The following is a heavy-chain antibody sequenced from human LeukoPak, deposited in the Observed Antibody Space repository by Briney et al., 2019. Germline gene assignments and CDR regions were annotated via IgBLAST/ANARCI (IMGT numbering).Heavy chain of an antibody. Sequence: PGRSLRLSCAASGFTFSSYGMHWVRQAPGKGLEWVAVISYDGSNKYYADSVKGRFTISRDNSKNTLYLQMNSLRAEDTAVYYCAKDSVRGSYYLDYWGQGTLVTVSS. D-gene: IGHD1-26*01. CDR3: AKDSVRGSYYLDY. CDR2: ISYDGSNK. V-gene: IGHV3-30*18. J-gene: IGHJ4*02. CDR1: GFTFSSYG.